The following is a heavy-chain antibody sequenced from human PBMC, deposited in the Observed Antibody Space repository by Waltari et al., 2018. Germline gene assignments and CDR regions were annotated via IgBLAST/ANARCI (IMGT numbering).Heavy chain of an antibody. CDR3: AGGYSSYYGMDV. CDR2: ISSTSSDI. J-gene: IGHJ6*02. D-gene: IGHD6-13*01. CDR1: GFTFNTYT. Sequence: EVQLVESGGGLVKPGGSLRLSCAASGFTFNTYTMNWVRKAPGKGLEWGYSISSTSSDIYYADSVKGRFTISRDNAKSSLYLQLNSLRAEDTAVYYCAGGYSSYYGMDVWGQGTTVTVSS. V-gene: IGHV3-21*02.